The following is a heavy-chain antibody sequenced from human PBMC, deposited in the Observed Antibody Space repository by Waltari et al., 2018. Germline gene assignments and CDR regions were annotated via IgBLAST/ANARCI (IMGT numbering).Heavy chain of an antibody. CDR2: IYTSGST. Sequence: QVQLQESGPGLVKPSETLSLTCTVSGGSISSYYWSWIRQPAGKGLEWIGRIYTSGSTNYNPALKSRVTMSADTSKNQCSLKLSSVTAADTAVYYCARSTYYYDSSGYYYFDYWGQGTLVTVSS. CDR3: ARSTYYYDSSGYYYFDY. J-gene: IGHJ4*02. CDR1: GGSISSYY. V-gene: IGHV4-4*07. D-gene: IGHD3-22*01.